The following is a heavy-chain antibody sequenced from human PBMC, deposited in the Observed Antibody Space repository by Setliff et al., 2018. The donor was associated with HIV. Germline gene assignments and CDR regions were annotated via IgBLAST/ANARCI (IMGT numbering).Heavy chain of an antibody. CDR1: GFTFSDYY. D-gene: IGHD3-22*01. V-gene: IGHV3-11*04. CDR2: ISSRGSTI. Sequence: PGGSLRLSCAASGFTFSDYYMSWIRQAPGKGLEWVSYISSRGSTIYYADSVKGRFTISRDNAKNSLYLQMNSLRAEDTAVYYCARSPSLFYYDSSGYYLDYWGQGTLVTVSS. J-gene: IGHJ4*02. CDR3: ARSPSLFYYDSSGYYLDY.